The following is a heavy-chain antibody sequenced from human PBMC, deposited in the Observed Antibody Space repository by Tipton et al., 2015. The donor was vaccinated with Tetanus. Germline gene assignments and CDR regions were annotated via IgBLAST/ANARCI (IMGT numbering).Heavy chain of an antibody. CDR3: ARDSNFYSYSYKGMDV. V-gene: IGHV4-39*02. CDR2: GVSSGRT. CDR1: GGSIDSSNYY. Sequence: PGLVKPSETLSLTCSVSGGSIDSSNYYWAWVRQPPGKGLEWLGSGVSSGRTYYNPSLKSRVTTFVDTSKNRFSLRLNSMTAADTGVYYCARDSNFYSYSYKGMDVWGQGTTVTVSS. D-gene: IGHD4-11*01. J-gene: IGHJ6*02.